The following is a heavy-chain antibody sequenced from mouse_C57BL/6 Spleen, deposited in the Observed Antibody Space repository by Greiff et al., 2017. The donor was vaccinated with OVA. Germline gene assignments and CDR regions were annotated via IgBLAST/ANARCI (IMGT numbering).Heavy chain of an antibody. CDR3: ARRGGDYAMYY. CDR2: IWPGGGT. V-gene: IGHV2-9-1*01. J-gene: IGHJ4*01. Sequence: VQVVESGPGLVAPSQSLSIPCTVSGFSLTSYAISWVRQPPGTGLEWLGVIWPGGGTNYNSALKSRLRISKDNSKSQVFLKMNSLQTDDTARYYCARRGGDYAMYYWGQGTSVTVSS. D-gene: IGHD1-1*02. CDR1: GFSLTSYA.